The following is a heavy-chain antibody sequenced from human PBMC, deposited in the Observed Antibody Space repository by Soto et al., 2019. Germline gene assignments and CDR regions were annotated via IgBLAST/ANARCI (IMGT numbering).Heavy chain of an antibody. CDR1: GFTFGSYG. V-gene: IGHV3-33*01. D-gene: IGHD2-15*01. CDR2: IWYDGSNK. J-gene: IGHJ6*02. CDR3: ARDSAATYYYGMDV. Sequence: GSLRLSCAASGFTFGSYGMHWVRQAPGKGLEWVAVIWYDGSNKYYADSVKGRFTISRDNSKNTLYLQMNSLRAEDTAVYYCARDSAATYYYGMDVWGQGTTVTVSS.